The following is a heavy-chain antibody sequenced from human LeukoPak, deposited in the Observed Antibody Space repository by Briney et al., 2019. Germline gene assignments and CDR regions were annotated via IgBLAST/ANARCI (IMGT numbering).Heavy chain of an antibody. Sequence: SVKVSCKASGGTFSSYAISWVRQAPGQGLEWMGGIIPIFGTANYAQKFQGRVTITADESTSTAYMELSSLRSEDTAVYYCARDPELNSSSSPHYYYYYMDVWGKGTTVTVSS. CDR2: IIPIFGTA. D-gene: IGHD6-6*01. CDR1: GGTFSSYA. CDR3: ARDPELNSSSSPHYYYYYMDV. V-gene: IGHV1-69*01. J-gene: IGHJ6*03.